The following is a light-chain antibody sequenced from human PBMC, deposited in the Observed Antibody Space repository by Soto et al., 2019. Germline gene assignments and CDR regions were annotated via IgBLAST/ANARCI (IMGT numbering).Light chain of an antibody. CDR3: EQCYSNYRT. V-gene: IGKV1-39*01. J-gene: IGKJ1*01. CDR2: DAS. CDR1: QSISSY. Sequence: DIQMTQSPSSLSASVGDRVTITCRASQSISSYLNWYQQKPGKAPKALIYDASSLQSGVPSRFSGSGSGTDFTLTISSLQPEDFATYYCEQCYSNYRTFGQGTKVDIK.